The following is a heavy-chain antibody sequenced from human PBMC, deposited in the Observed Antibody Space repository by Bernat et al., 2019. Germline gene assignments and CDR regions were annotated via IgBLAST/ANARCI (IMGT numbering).Heavy chain of an antibody. D-gene: IGHD2-21*02. CDR2: ISYDGSNK. Sequence: QVQLVESGGGVVQPGRSLRLSCAASGFTFSSYAMHWVRQAPGKGLEWVAVISYDGSNKYYADSVKGRFTISRDNSKNTLYLQMNSLRAEDKAVYYCEGDRVDIVVVTAIQPYYYKYGMDVWGQGSTVTVYS. CDR1: GFTFSSYA. CDR3: EGDRVDIVVVTAIQPYYYKYGMDV. J-gene: IGHJ6*02. V-gene: IGHV3-30-3*01.